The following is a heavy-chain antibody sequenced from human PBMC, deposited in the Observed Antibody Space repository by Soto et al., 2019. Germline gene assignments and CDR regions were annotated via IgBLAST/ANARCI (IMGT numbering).Heavy chain of an antibody. CDR1: ATTFSNFA. CDR2: IILPFGTP. V-gene: IGHV1-69*12. D-gene: IGHD3-22*01. J-gene: IGHJ4*02. Sequence: QVRLVQSGAEVKKTGSSVKVSCEASATTFSNFAIGWVRQAPGQGLEWMGGIILPFGTPNYAQKFQGRVTISADESMTTAYMELRGLRSEDTAVYYCVRGPDYEGYFDYWGQGTLVTVSS. CDR3: VRGPDYEGYFDY.